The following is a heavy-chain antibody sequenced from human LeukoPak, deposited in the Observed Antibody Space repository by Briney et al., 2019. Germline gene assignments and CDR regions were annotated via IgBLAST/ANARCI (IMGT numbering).Heavy chain of an antibody. CDR1: GGSISSYY. V-gene: IGHV4-59*01. CDR2: IYYSGST. D-gene: IGHD3-10*01. CDR3: ASSVAGVLLWFGDRGVAFDI. J-gene: IGHJ3*02. Sequence: SETLSLTCTVSGGSISSYYWSWIRQPPGKGLEWIGYIYYSGSTNYNPSLKSRVTISVDTSKNQFSLKLSSVTAADTAVYYCASSVAGVLLWFGDRGVAFDIWGQGTMVTVSS.